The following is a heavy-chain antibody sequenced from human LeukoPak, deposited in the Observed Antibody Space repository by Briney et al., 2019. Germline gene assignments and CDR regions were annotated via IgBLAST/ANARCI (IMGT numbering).Heavy chain of an antibody. CDR3: VRGGYRGFDYEY. Sequence: PGGSLRLSCAASRFTFSTYRMNWLRLAPGKGLEWVSSISPDSNYKYYVDSVKGRFTISRDNAKSSLYLQMNSLRAEDTAVYYCVRGGYRGFDYEYWGQGTLVTVSS. V-gene: IGHV3-21*01. CDR1: RFTFSTYR. CDR2: ISPDSNYK. D-gene: IGHD5-12*01. J-gene: IGHJ4*02.